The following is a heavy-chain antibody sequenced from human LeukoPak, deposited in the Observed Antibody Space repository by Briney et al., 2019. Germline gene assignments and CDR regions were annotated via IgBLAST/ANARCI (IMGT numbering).Heavy chain of an antibody. Sequence: SVKVSCKASGGTFSSYAISWVRQAPGQGLEWMGGIIPIFGTANYAQKFQGRVTITADESTSTAYMELSSLRSEDTAVYYCATQERGDSSGYYYYFDYWGQGTPVTVSS. D-gene: IGHD3-22*01. CDR3: ATQERGDSSGYYYYFDY. V-gene: IGHV1-69*13. J-gene: IGHJ4*02. CDR2: IIPIFGTA. CDR1: GGTFSSYA.